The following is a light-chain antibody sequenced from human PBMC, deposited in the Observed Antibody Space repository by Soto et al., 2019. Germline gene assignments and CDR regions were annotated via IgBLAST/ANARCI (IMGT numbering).Light chain of an antibody. CDR1: QGISSY. V-gene: IGKV1-8*01. Sequence: AIRMTQSPSSFSASTGDRVTITCRASQGISSYLAWYQQKPGKAPKLLIYAASTLQSGVPSRFSGSGSGTDFTLTISCLHSEDFATYYCQQYYSYPRTFGPGTKLEIK. CDR3: QQYYSYPRT. J-gene: IGKJ2*01. CDR2: AAS.